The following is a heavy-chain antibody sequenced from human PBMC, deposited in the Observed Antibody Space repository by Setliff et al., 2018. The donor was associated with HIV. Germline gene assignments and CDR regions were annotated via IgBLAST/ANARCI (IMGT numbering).Heavy chain of an antibody. J-gene: IGHJ4*02. CDR3: ARHLIPGDPRYSSSWYY. CDR1: GYTFPHAW. V-gene: IGHV5-51*01. CDR2: IYLSDSDT. D-gene: IGHD6-13*01. Sequence: PGESLKISCKGSGYTFPHAWIGWVRQMPGEGLEWMGIIYLSDSDTRYSPSFQGQVSISVDQSISTAYLQWSSLKASDTAMYYCARHLIPGDPRYSSSWYYWGQGTLVTVS.